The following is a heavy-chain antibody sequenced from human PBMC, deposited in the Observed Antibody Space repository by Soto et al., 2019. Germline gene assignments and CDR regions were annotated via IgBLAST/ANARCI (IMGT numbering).Heavy chain of an antibody. Sequence: ASVKVSCKASGYTFTSYGISWVRQAPGQGLEWMGWISAYNGNTNYAQKLQGRVTMTTDTSASTAYMELRSLRSDDTAVYYCARTNYDIWSGSAVATHVSGPGPTVTVS. CDR3: ARTNYDIWSGSAVATHV. J-gene: IGHJ6*02. CDR2: ISAYNGNT. CDR1: GYTFTSYG. V-gene: IGHV1-18*01. D-gene: IGHD3-3*01.